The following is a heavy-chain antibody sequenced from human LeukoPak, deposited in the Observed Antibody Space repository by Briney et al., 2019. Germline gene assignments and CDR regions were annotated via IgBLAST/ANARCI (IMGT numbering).Heavy chain of an antibody. CDR2: FNGGGGST. CDR1: GFTFSSYG. V-gene: IGHV3-NL1*01. D-gene: IGHD3-10*01. CDR3: AKDRGFGELWGFISDY. Sequence: PGGSLRLSYAAPGFTFSSYGMHWVRQAPGKGLEWVSTFNGGGGSTYYADSVKGRFTISRDNSKNTLYLQMNSLRAEDTAVYYCAKDRGFGELWGFISDYWGQGTLVTVSS. J-gene: IGHJ4*02.